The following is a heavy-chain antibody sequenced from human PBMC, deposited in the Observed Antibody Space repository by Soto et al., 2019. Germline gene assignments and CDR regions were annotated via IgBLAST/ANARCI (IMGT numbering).Heavy chain of an antibody. V-gene: IGHV3-73*01. Sequence: EVQLVESGGGLVQPGGSLKLSCAASGFTFSGSAMHWVRQASGKGLEWVGRIRSKANSYATAYAASVKGRFTISRDDSKNTAYLQMNSLKTEDTAVYYCTRQVAVAGLWFDPWGQGTLVTVSS. CDR3: TRQVAVAGLWFDP. CDR2: IRSKANSYAT. CDR1: GFTFSGSA. D-gene: IGHD6-19*01. J-gene: IGHJ5*02.